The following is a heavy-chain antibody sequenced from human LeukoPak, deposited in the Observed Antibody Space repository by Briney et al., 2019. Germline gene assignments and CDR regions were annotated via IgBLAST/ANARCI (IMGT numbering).Heavy chain of an antibody. CDR3: ARTGQYQLLFYYYYYGMDV. Sequence: ASVKVSCKASGYTFTSYAMNWVRQAPGQGLEWMGWINTNTGNPTYAQGFTGRFVFSLDTSVSTAYLQISSLKAEDTAAYYCARTGQYQLLFYYYYYGMDVWGQGTTVTVSS. CDR2: INTNTGNP. CDR1: GYTFTSYA. J-gene: IGHJ6*02. D-gene: IGHD2-2*01. V-gene: IGHV7-4-1*02.